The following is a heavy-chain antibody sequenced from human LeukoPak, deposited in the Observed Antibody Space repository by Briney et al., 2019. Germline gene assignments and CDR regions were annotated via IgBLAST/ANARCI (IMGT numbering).Heavy chain of an antibody. CDR2: IIPIFGTA. V-gene: IGHV1-69*13. J-gene: IGHJ5*02. CDR1: GGTFSSYA. Sequence: GASVKVPCKASGGTFSSYAISWVRQAPGQGLEWMGGIIPIFGTANYAQKFQGRVTITADESTSTAYMELSSLRSEDTAVYYCARGSCSSTSCYHNWFDPWGQGTLVTVSS. D-gene: IGHD2-2*01. CDR3: ARGSCSSTSCYHNWFDP.